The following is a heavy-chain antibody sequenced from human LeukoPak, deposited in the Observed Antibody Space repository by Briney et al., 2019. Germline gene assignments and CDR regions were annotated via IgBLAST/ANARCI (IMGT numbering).Heavy chain of an antibody. D-gene: IGHD5-12*01. CDR3: ARGRVVPATRLDR. J-gene: IGHJ5*02. CDR1: GFTFSNYG. Sequence: GRSLTLSCAASGFTFSNYGMHWVRQAPGKGLEWVAVIWYDGSYKDYANSVKGRFTISRDNSKNTLYLQMSTPRSEDTAIYYCARGRVVPATRLDRWGRGTLVTVSS. CDR2: IWYDGSYK. V-gene: IGHV3-33*01.